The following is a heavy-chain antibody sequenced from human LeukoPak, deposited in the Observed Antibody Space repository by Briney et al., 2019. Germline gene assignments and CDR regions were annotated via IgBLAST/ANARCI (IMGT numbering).Heavy chain of an antibody. V-gene: IGHV1-2*02. Sequence: ASVKVSCKASGYTFTGYYMHWVRQAPGQGLEWMGWINPNSGGTNYAQKFQGRVTMTRYTSISTAYMELSRLRSDDTAVYYCARSGTVVTRAVWFDPWGQGTLVTVSS. D-gene: IGHD4-23*01. CDR2: INPNSGGT. CDR1: GYTFTGYY. CDR3: ARSGTVVTRAVWFDP. J-gene: IGHJ5*02.